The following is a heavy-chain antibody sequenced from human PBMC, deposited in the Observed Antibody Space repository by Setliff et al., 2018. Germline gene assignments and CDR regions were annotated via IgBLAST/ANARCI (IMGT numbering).Heavy chain of an antibody. V-gene: IGHV4-61*02. D-gene: IGHD2-2*01. CDR3: ARAGYELGQYNWFDP. CDR2: IYVNGGST. Sequence: TLSLTCSVSGDSISSGIYHWSWIRQPAGKGLEWIGRIYVNGGSTTYSPSLKSRVTISVDTSKNQFSLNLSSVTAADTAVYYCARAGYELGQYNWFDPWGQGTLVTSPQ. J-gene: IGHJ5*02. CDR1: GDSISSGIYH.